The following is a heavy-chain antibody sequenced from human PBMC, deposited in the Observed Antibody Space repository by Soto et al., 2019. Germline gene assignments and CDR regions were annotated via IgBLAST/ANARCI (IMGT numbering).Heavy chain of an antibody. CDR3: ARLGGSYRSWFDP. CDR2: IYYSGIT. V-gene: IGHV4-39*01. D-gene: IGHD2-15*01. CDR1: GGSISSSSYY. Sequence: SETLSLTCTVSGGSISSSSYYWGWIRQPPGRGLEWIGSIYYSGITYYNPSLKSRVTISVYTSKNQFSLKLSSVTAADTAVYYCARLGGSYRSWFDPWGQGTLVTVSS. J-gene: IGHJ5*02.